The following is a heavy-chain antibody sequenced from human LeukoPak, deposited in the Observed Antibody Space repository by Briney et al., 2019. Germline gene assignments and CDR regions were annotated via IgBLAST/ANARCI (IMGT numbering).Heavy chain of an antibody. D-gene: IGHD5-18*01. V-gene: IGHV4-34*01. CDR2: INHSGST. CDR1: GGSFSGYY. Sequence: SETLSLTCAVYGGSFSGYYWSWIRQPPGKGLEWIGEINHSGSTNYNPSLKSRVTISVDTSKNQFSLKPSSVTAADTAVYYCARGGGYSYGPNHFDYWGQGTLVTVSS. CDR3: ARGGGYSYGPNHFDY. J-gene: IGHJ4*02.